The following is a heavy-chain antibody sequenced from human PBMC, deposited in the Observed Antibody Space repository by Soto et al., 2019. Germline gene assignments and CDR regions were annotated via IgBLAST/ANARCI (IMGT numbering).Heavy chain of an antibody. J-gene: IGHJ4*02. D-gene: IGHD2-2*01. CDR1: GFTFSSYA. Sequence: GGSMRLSCAASGFTFSSYAMSWVRQAPGKGLEWVSAISGSGGSTYYADSVKGRFTITRDNSKNTLYLQMNSLIAEDTAVYYCANSKMVPSATDYWGQGTLVTVSS. V-gene: IGHV3-23*01. CDR3: ANSKMVPSATDY. CDR2: ISGSGGST.